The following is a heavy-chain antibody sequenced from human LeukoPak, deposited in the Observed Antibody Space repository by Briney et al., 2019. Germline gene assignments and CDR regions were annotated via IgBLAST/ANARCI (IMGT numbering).Heavy chain of an antibody. D-gene: IGHD3-22*01. J-gene: IGHJ4*02. CDR3: ARDHYYYDSSGYDY. CDR1: GGTFSSYA. V-gene: IGHV1-69*05. CDR2: IIPIFGTA. Sequence: SVKVSCKASGGTFSSYAISWVRQAPGQGFEWMGRIIPIFGTANYAQKFQGRVTITTDESTSTAYMELSSLRSEDTAVYYCARDHYYYDSSGYDYWGQGTLVTVSS.